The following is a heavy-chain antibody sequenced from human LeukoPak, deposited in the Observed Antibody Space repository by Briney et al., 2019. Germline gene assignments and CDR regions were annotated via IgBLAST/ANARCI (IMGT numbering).Heavy chain of an antibody. D-gene: IGHD3-10*01. V-gene: IGHV4-38-2*02. Sequence: PSETLSLTCTVSGYSISSGYYWGWIRQPPGKGLEWIGEINHSGSTNYNPSLKSRVTISVDTSKNQFSLKLSSVTAADTAVYYCARLVVAMVRGVIGDYYYYYMDVWGKGTTVTISS. J-gene: IGHJ6*03. CDR1: GYSISSGYY. CDR2: INHSGST. CDR3: ARLVVAMVRGVIGDYYYYYMDV.